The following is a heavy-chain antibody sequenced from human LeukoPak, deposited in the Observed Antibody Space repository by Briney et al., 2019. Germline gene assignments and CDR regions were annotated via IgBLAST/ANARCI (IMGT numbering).Heavy chain of an antibody. CDR1: GYTFTAYY. J-gene: IGHJ4*02. CDR2: INPNSDFT. CDR3: ARAISAGSPITASDC. D-gene: IGHD2-15*01. V-gene: IGHV1-2*02. Sequence: ASVKVSCTPSGYTFTAYYMHWVRQAPGQGLEWMGWINPNSDFTNFAQNFQGRVTMTSDTSICTAYMELSRLRSDDTAVYYCARAISAGSPITASDCWGQGTLVTVSS.